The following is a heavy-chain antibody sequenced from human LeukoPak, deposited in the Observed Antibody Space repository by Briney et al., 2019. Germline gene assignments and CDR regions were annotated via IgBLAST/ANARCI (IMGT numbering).Heavy chain of an antibody. CDR1: GGSISSYY. D-gene: IGHD6-13*01. CDR3: ARHASYSSSWYGTAAFDI. Sequence: SETLSLTCTVSGGSISSYYWSWIRQPPGKGLEWIGYIYTSGSANYNPSHKSRVTISVDTSKNQFSLKLSSVTAADTAVYYCARHASYSSSWYGTAAFDIWGQGTMVTVSS. V-gene: IGHV4-4*09. J-gene: IGHJ3*02. CDR2: IYTSGSA.